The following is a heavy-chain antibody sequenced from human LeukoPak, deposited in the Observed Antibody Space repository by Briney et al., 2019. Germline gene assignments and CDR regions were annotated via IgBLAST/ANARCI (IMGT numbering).Heavy chain of an antibody. Sequence: PSETLSLTCTVSAVSISGYYWTWIRQPPGKGLEWIGYIYYTGRTNYNPSLKSRVAISLDTSKNQFSLKLNSVTAADTAVYYCARWFCSGGSCRGAVDYWGQGTLVTVSS. CDR3: ARWFCSGGSCRGAVDY. J-gene: IGHJ4*02. CDR1: AVSISGYY. V-gene: IGHV4-59*01. D-gene: IGHD2-15*01. CDR2: IYYTGRT.